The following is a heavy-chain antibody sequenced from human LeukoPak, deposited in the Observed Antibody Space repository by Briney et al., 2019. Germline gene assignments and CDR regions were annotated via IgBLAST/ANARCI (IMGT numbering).Heavy chain of an antibody. CDR2: ISSSSSYI. Sequence: GGSLSLSCAASGFTFSSYSMNWVRQAPGKGLEWVSSISSSSSYIYYADSVKGRFTISRDNAKNSLYLQMNSLRAEDTAVHYCAREDVIGGFDYWGQGTLVTVSS. D-gene: IGHD3-16*02. V-gene: IGHV3-21*01. CDR3: AREDVIGGFDY. CDR1: GFTFSSYS. J-gene: IGHJ4*02.